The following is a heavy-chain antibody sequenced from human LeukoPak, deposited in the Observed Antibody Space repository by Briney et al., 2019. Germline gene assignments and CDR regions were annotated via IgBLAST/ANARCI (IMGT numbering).Heavy chain of an antibody. CDR1: GYSFTTYW. V-gene: IGHV5-10-1*01. J-gene: IGHJ4*02. D-gene: IGHD5-24*01. Sequence: GESLKISCKGSGYSFTTYWISWVRQMPGKDLEWIGRIDPSDSYTNYSPSFQGHVTISVDKSISTAYLQWSSLKASDTAMFYCASQGRDGYNNYYFDYWGQGTLVTVSS. CDR2: IDPSDSYT. CDR3: ASQGRDGYNNYYFDY.